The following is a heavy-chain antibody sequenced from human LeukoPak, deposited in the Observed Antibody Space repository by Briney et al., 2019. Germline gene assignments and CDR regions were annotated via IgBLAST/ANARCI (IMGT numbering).Heavy chain of an antibody. CDR1: GFTFSNHA. CDR3: VQDWVATIVAPRHFDY. J-gene: IGHJ4*02. V-gene: IGHV3-64D*06. D-gene: IGHD5-12*01. CDR2: ISANGGST. Sequence: GGSLRLSCSGSGFTFSNHAMYWVHQAPGKRLEYVSGISANGGSTYYADSVKDKFTISRDNSKDTLYLQMSSLRPEDTAVYSCVQDWVATIVAPRHFDYWGQGTLVTVSS.